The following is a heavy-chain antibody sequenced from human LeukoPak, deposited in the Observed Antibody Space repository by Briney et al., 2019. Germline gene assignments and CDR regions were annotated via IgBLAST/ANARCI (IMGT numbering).Heavy chain of an antibody. CDR1: GDSISNSYY. D-gene: IGHD3-22*01. CDR3: ATAYDSSGIGAFDI. V-gene: IGHV4-39*01. J-gene: IGHJ3*02. CDR2: VSYSGNT. Sequence: PSETLSLTCTVSGDSISNSYYWDWIRQPPGKGLEWIGRVSYSGNTYYNLSLKSRVTVSVDTSKNQFSLKLSSVTAADTAVYYCATAYDSSGIGAFDIWGHGTMVTVSS.